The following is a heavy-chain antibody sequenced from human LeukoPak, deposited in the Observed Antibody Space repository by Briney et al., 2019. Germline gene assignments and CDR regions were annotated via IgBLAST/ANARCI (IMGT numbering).Heavy chain of an antibody. Sequence: SETLSLTCTVSGGSISSYYWSWIRQPAGKGLEWIGYIYYSGSTNYNPSLKSRVTISVDTSKNQFSLKLSSVTAADTAVYYCARDIYDSSGYGFDYWGQGTLVTVSS. CDR3: ARDIYDSSGYGFDY. V-gene: IGHV4-59*01. D-gene: IGHD3-22*01. J-gene: IGHJ4*02. CDR2: IYYSGST. CDR1: GGSISSYY.